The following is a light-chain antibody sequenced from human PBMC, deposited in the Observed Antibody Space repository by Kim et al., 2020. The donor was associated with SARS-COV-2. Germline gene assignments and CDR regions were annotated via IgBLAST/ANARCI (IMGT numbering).Light chain of an antibody. CDR2: AAS. Sequence: PCVGDRVTITCRATQGISNSLAWSQQKPGKVPKRLIYAASSLQSGVPSGFRGSGSGTEFTLTTITLQPEDFANYYCLQHNSYPPAFGQRTKVEIK. CDR3: LQHNSYPPA. V-gene: IGKV1-17*03. CDR1: QGISNS. J-gene: IGKJ1*01.